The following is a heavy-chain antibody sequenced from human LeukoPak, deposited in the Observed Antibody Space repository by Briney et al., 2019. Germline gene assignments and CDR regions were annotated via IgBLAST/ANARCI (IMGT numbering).Heavy chain of an antibody. J-gene: IGHJ5*02. CDR3: ARGDDEADYNWFDP. CDR1: GGSISNYY. CDR2: IYYSGST. V-gene: IGHV4-59*12. Sequence: SETLSLTCTVSGGSISNYYWSWIRQPPGKGLEWIGYIYYSGSTNYNPSLKSRVTISVDTSKNQFSLKLSSVAAADTAVYYCARGDDEADYNWFDPWGQGTLVTVSS.